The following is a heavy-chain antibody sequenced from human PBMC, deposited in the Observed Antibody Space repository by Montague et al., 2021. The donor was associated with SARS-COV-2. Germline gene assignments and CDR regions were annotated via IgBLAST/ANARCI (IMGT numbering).Heavy chain of an antibody. V-gene: IGHV3-30*18. Sequence: SLRLSCAASGFGFNNFGMHWVRQAPGKGLEWLAVISYEGSVQYYADSLKGRFTTSRDNSKNTLFLQMNSLRAEDSAGYCCSKSAAFFWFGEGRGHMDVWGQGTTVTVSS. J-gene: IGHJ6*02. CDR3: SKSAAFFWFGEGRGHMDV. CDR2: ISYEGSVQ. CDR1: GFGFNNFG. D-gene: IGHD3-10*01.